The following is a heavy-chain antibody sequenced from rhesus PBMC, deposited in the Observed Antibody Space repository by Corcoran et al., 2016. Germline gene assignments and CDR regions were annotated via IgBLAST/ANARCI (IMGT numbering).Heavy chain of an antibody. V-gene: IGHV4S11*01. CDR3: VRNRYRFDV. J-gene: IGHJ5-1*01. CDR2: MNANGVAI. Sequence: QVQLQESGPGLVRPLETLSLICSVSNDSISRNYWTWIRQAPGPGPEWIGCMNANGVAIQNNPTLKSRLTFLVDTSRTQVSLKLTSVTAADTAVYYCVRNRYRFDVWGAGVLVTVSS. D-gene: IGHD2-2*01. CDR1: NDSISRNY.